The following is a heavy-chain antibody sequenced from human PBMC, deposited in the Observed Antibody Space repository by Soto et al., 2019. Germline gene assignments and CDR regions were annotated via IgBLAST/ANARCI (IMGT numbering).Heavy chain of an antibody. CDR1: GFTFSSYG. CDR2: ISYDGSNK. D-gene: IGHD3-16*01. Sequence: ESGGGVVQPGRSLRLSCAASGFTFSSYGMHWVRQAPGKGLEWVAVISYDGSNKYYADSVKGRFTISRDNSKNTLYLQMNSLRAEDTAVYYCAKDRRGTGRYYYYGMDVWGQGTTVTVSS. V-gene: IGHV3-30*18. J-gene: IGHJ6*02. CDR3: AKDRRGTGRYYYYGMDV.